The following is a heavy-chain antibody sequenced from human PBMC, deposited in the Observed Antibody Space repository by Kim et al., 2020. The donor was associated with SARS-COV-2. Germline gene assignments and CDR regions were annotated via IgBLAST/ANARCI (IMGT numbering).Heavy chain of an antibody. Sequence: YKPSLKGRVTISVDTSKNQFSLKLRSVTAADTAVYYCARRYYGSGSFLGYWGQGTLVTFSS. D-gene: IGHD3-10*01. V-gene: IGHV4-39*01. J-gene: IGHJ4*02. CDR3: ARRYYGSGSFLGY.